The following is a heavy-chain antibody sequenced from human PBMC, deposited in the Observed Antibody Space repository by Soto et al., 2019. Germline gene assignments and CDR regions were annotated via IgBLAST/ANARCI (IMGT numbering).Heavy chain of an antibody. V-gene: IGHV4-59*01. CDR1: GGSITSYY. Sequence: QVHLLQSGPGLVKPSETLSLTCTFSGGSITSYYWSWIRQPPGKGLEWIGYIFHVLGPKYNSSLRGRVSISVDTSKNQLSRELRSLTAADPAVYYCARDRHSYGSGGPFYPASCFDIWGQGTMVAVST. D-gene: IGHD2-15*01. CDR2: IFHVLGP. J-gene: IGHJ3*02. CDR3: ARDRHSYGSGGPFYPASCFDI.